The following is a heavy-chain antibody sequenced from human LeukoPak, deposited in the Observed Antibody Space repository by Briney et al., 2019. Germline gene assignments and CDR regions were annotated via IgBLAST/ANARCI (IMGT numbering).Heavy chain of an antibody. CDR1: GFTFDDYA. CDR2: ISWNSGSI. D-gene: IGHD1-26*01. CDR3: AKDMGKWEILYFDY. Sequence: GRSLRLSCAASGFTFDDYAMHWVRQAPGKGLEWVSGISWNSGSIGYADSVKGRFTISRDNAKNSLYLQMNSLRAEDTPLYYCAKDMGKWEILYFDYWGQGTVVNVSS. J-gene: IGHJ4*02. V-gene: IGHV3-9*01.